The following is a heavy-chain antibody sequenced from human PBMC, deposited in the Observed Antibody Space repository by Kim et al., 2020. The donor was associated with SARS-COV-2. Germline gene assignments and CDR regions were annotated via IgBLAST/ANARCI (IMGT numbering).Heavy chain of an antibody. D-gene: IGHD3-3*01. CDR2: IWYDGSNK. CDR1: GFTFSSYG. V-gene: IGHV3-33*01. J-gene: IGHJ4*02. CDR3: ARAAQMEWLFNYFDY. Sequence: GGSLRLSCAASGFTFSSYGMHWVRQAPGKGLEWVAVIWYDGSNKYYADSVKGRFTISRDNSKNTLYLQMNSLRAEDTAVYYCARAAQMEWLFNYFDYWGQGTLVTVSS.